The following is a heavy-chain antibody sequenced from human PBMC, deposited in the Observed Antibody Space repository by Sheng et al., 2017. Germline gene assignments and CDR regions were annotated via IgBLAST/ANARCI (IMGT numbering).Heavy chain of an antibody. Sequence: EVQLVESGGGSVHPGESLRLSCAASGFTISGYSIGWVRQAPGKGLEWVSSISSSSSSIYYADSVRGRFTISRDNTKDSVYLQMNSLRAEDTAVYYCARPLYGDYVGSDYWGQGTLVTVSS. V-gene: IGHV3-21*06. J-gene: IGHJ4*02. CDR1: GFTISGYS. D-gene: IGHD4-17*01. CDR2: ISSSSSSI. CDR3: ARPLYGDYVGSDY.